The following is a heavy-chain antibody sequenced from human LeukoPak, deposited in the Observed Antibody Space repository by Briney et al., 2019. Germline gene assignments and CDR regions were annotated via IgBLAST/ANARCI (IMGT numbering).Heavy chain of an antibody. V-gene: IGHV3-23*01. J-gene: IGHJ4*02. Sequence: GGSLRLSCVASGFTFSTDAMTWVRQAPGKGLQWVSTISGGNTYYADSVKGRFTISRDNFKNTLFLQMNSLRGEDTAVYYCAKLAISIFGVVEYYFDYWGQGTLVIVSS. CDR1: GFTFSTDA. CDR3: AKLAISIFGVVEYYFDY. CDR2: ISGGNT. D-gene: IGHD3-3*01.